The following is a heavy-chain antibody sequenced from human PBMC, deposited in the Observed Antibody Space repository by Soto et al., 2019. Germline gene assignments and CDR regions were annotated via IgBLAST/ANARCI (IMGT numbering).Heavy chain of an antibody. CDR1: GGSISSGGYS. CDR2: IYHSGST. D-gene: IGHD2-15*01. CDR3: ARYCSGGSCYGSDAFDI. J-gene: IGHJ3*02. Sequence: QLQLQESGSGLVKPSQTLSLTCAVSGGSISSGGYSWSWIRQPPGKGLEWIGYIYHSGSTYYNPFLKSRVTTSVDRSKNQFSLKLSSVTAADTAVYYCARYCSGGSCYGSDAFDIWGQGTMVTVSS. V-gene: IGHV4-30-2*01.